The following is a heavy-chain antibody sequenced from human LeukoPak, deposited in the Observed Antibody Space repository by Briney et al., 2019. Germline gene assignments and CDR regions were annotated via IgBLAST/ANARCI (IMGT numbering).Heavy chain of an antibody. V-gene: IGHV1-46*01. Sequence: ASVKVSCKASGYTFTSYYMHWVRQAPGQGLEWMGIINPSGGSTSYAQKFQGRVTMTTDTSTSTAYMELRSLRSDDTAVYYCARGKDYYPMIDAFDIWGQGTMVTVSS. CDR3: ARGKDYYPMIDAFDI. J-gene: IGHJ3*02. CDR2: INPSGGST. D-gene: IGHD3-22*01. CDR1: GYTFTSYY.